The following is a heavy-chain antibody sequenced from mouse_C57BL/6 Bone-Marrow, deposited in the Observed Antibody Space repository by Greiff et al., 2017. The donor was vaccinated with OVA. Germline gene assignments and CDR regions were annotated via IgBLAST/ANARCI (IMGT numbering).Heavy chain of an antibody. CDR3: ARDDDYDDGFDY. CDR2: ISDGGSYT. D-gene: IGHD2-4*01. V-gene: IGHV5-4*01. J-gene: IGHJ2*01. CDR1: GFTFSSYA. Sequence: EVKVVESGGGLVKPGGSLKLSCAASGFTFSSYAMSWVRQTPEKRLEWVATISDGGSYTYYPDNVKGRFTISRDNAKNNRYLQMSHLKSEDTAMYYCARDDDYDDGFDYWGQGTTLTVSS.